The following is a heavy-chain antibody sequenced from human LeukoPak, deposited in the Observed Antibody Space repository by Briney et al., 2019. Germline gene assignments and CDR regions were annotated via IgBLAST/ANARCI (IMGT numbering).Heavy chain of an antibody. J-gene: IGHJ4*02. CDR1: GFTFGSNG. CDR2: ISSSSGTI. CDR3: ARDWFNDY. Sequence: GGSLRLSCAASGFTFGSNGMNWVRQPPGKGLEWVSYISSSSGTIYYADSVKGRFTISRDNAKNSLYLQMNSLRAEDTAVYYCARDWFNDYWGQGTLVTVSS. V-gene: IGHV3-48*01. D-gene: IGHD3-10*01.